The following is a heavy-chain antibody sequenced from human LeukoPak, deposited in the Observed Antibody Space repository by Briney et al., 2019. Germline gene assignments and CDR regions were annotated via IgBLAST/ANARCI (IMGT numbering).Heavy chain of an antibody. CDR2: INHSGST. Sequence: SETLSLTCAVYGGSFSGYYWSWIRQPPGKGLEWIGEINHSGSTNYNPSLKSRVTISVDTSKNQFSLKLSSVTAADTAVYYCARVTVGENPNFDYWGQGTLVTVSS. V-gene: IGHV4-34*01. J-gene: IGHJ4*02. CDR1: GGSFSGYY. CDR3: ARVTVGENPNFDY. D-gene: IGHD4-23*01.